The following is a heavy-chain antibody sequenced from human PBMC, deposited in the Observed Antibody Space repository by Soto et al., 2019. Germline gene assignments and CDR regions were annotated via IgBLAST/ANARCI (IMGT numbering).Heavy chain of an antibody. Sequence: PGKGLEWVSAISGSGGSTYYADSVKGRFTIARDNAKNMLYLQMNSRRAEDTAVYYCANFFFQAEDGIRDVRSVSAFLLNRSSDL. CDR2: ISGSGGST. J-gene: IGHJ2*01. V-gene: IGHV3-23*01. CDR3: ANFFFQAEDGIRDVRSVSAFLLNRSSDL. D-gene: IGHD3-10*02.